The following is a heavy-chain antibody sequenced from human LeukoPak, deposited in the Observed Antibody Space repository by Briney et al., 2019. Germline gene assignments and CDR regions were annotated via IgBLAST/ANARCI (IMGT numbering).Heavy chain of an antibody. J-gene: IGHJ4*02. CDR3: ARTAVEMATIFDY. Sequence: SEPLSLTCTVSGASISDFYWSWIRQSPEKGLEWLGYIFHTGSTNYNPSVKSRVTISMDTSKNQFSLRLNSVTAADTAVYYCARTAVEMATIFDYWGQGTLVTVSS. D-gene: IGHD5-24*01. CDR1: GASISDFY. CDR2: IFHTGST. V-gene: IGHV4-59*08.